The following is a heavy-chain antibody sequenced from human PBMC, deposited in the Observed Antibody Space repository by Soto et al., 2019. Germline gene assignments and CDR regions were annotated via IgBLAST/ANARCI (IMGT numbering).Heavy chain of an antibody. CDR3: ARHMAYCSGGSCYICYFDY. J-gene: IGHJ4*02. V-gene: IGHV4-39*01. CDR2: IYYSGST. CDR1: GGSISSSSYY. D-gene: IGHD2-15*01. Sequence: PSETLSLTCTVSGGSISSSSYYWGWIRQPPGKGLEWIGSIYYSGSTYYNPPLKSRVTISVDTSKNQFSLKLSSVTAADTAVYYCARHMAYCSGGSCYICYFDYWGQGTLVTSPQ.